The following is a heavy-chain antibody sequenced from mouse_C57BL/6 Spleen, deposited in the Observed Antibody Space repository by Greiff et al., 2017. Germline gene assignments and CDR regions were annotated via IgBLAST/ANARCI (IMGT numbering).Heavy chain of an antibody. CDR2: ISSGGSYT. Sequence: EVMLVESGGDLVKPGGSLKLSCAASGFTFSSYGMSWVRQTPDKRLEWVATISSGGSYTYYPDSVKGRFTISRDNAKNTLYLQMSRLKSEDTAMYYCERHERDYDGEYYFDYWGQGTTLTVSS. J-gene: IGHJ2*01. D-gene: IGHD2-4*01. CDR3: ERHERDYDGEYYFDY. CDR1: GFTFSSYG. V-gene: IGHV5-6*01.